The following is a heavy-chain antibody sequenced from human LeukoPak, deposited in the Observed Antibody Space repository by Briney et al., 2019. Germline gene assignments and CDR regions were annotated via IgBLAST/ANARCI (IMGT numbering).Heavy chain of an antibody. Sequence: GGSLRLSCAASGFTFDDYGMRWVRQGPGKGLEWVSGINWDGGNTGYADSVKGRFTIFRDNAKNSLYLEMDSLRVEDTALYYCARAPPDWDCSNAIRFTWYLDLWGRGTLVTVSS. CDR1: GFTFDDYG. CDR3: ARAPPDWDCSNAIRFTWYLDL. CDR2: INWDGGNT. J-gene: IGHJ2*01. D-gene: IGHD2-2*02. V-gene: IGHV3-20*04.